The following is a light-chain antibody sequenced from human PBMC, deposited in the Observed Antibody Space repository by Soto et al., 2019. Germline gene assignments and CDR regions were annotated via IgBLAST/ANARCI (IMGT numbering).Light chain of an antibody. CDR2: DVS. CDR1: SSDVGGYNY. J-gene: IGLJ1*01. CDR3: CSYTTSNTRQIV. V-gene: IGLV2-14*01. Sequence: LTPPASVSGSPGQSITISCPGTSSDVGGYNYVSWYQQHPGKAPKFMIYDVSNRPSGVSNRFSGSKSGNTASLTISGLQAEDEADYYCCSYTTSNTRQIVFGTGTKVTVL.